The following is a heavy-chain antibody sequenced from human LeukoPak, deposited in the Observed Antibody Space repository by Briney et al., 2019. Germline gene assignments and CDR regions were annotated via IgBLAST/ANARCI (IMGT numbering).Heavy chain of an antibody. CDR1: GGSISSSSCY. V-gene: IGHV4-39*01. CDR3: ASRKLGNDY. J-gene: IGHJ4*02. Sequence: SETLSLTCTVSGGSISSSSCYWGWIRQPPGKGLEWIGSIYYSGSTYYNPSLKSRVTISVDTSKNQFSLKLSSVTAADTAVYYCASRKLGNDYWGQGTLVTVSS. D-gene: IGHD7-27*01. CDR2: IYYSGST.